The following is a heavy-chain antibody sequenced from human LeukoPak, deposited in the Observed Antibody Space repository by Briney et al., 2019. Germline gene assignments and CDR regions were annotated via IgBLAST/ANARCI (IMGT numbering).Heavy chain of an antibody. CDR2: INPSGGST. CDR1: GYTFTSYY. J-gene: IGHJ5*02. V-gene: IGHV1-46*01. D-gene: IGHD2-15*01. CDR3: AREGSGLPVVAAANWFDP. Sequence: ASVKVSCKASGYTFTSYYMYWVRQAPGQGLEWMGIINPSGGSTSYAQKFQGRVTITADKSTSTAYREPSSLRSEDTAVYYCAREGSGLPVVAAANWFDPWGQGTLVTVSS.